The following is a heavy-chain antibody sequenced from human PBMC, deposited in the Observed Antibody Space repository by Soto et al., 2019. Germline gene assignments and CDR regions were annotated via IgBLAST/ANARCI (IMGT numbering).Heavy chain of an antibody. CDR2: ISSSSSYI. J-gene: IGHJ3*02. CDR1: GFTFSSYS. D-gene: IGHD3-9*01. V-gene: IGHV3-21*01. CDR3: ARDHSVYDTTDAFDI. Sequence: EVQLVESGGGLVKPGGSLRLSCAASGFTFSSYSMNWVCQAPGKGLEWVSSISSSSSYIYYADSVKGRFTISRDNAKNSLYLQMNSLRAEDTAVYYCARDHSVYDTTDAFDIWGQGTMVTVSS.